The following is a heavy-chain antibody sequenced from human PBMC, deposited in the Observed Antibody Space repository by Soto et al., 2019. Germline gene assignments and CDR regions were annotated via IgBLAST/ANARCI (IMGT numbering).Heavy chain of an antibody. V-gene: IGHV2-5*02. D-gene: IGHD3-3*01. J-gene: IGHJ6*02. Sequence: SGPTLVNPTQTLTLTCSFSGFSLSTRGVGVGWLRQPPGKALEWLAVIYWDDDRHYSPPLKSRLIITKDTSKNQVVLIMTTMAPVDTATYYCAHTHYDVWSGYRYKYGLDVWGQGTTVTVSS. CDR1: GFSLSTRGVG. CDR3: AHTHYDVWSGYRYKYGLDV. CDR2: IYWDDDR.